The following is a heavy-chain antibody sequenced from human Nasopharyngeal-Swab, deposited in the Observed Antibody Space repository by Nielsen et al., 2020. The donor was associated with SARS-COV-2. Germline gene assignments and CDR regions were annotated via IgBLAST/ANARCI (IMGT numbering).Heavy chain of an antibody. CDR2: ISSSSSYI. D-gene: IGHD1-1*01. CDR1: GFTFSSYS. CDR3: ARSQGERRSGAFDI. J-gene: IGHJ3*02. V-gene: IGHV3-21*01. Sequence: GGSLRLSCAASGFTFSSYSMNWVRQAPGKGLEWVSSISSSSSYIYYADSVKGRFTISRDNAKTSLYLQMNSLRAEDTAVYYCARSQGERRSGAFDIWGQGTMVTVSS.